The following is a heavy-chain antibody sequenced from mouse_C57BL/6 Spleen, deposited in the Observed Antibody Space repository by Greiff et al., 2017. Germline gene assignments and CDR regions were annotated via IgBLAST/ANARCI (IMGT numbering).Heavy chain of an antibody. V-gene: IGHV1-47*01. J-gene: IGHJ4*01. CDR1: GYTFTTYP. D-gene: IGHD2-4*01. CDR3: ARGTIYYDYDRAMDY. CDR2: FHPYNDDT. Sequence: QVQLKQSGAELVKPGASVKMSCKASGYTFTTYPIEWMKQNPGKSLEWIGNFHPYNDDTKYNEKFKGKATLTVDKSSSTVYLWLSRLTSDDSAVYYGARGTIYYDYDRAMDYWGQGTSVTVSS.